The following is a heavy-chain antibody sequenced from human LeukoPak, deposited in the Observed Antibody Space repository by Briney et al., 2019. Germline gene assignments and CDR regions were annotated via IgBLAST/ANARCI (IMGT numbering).Heavy chain of an antibody. J-gene: IGHJ4*02. V-gene: IGHV1-18*04. D-gene: IGHD3-22*01. CDR3: ARVDYYDSSGYYY. CDR1: GYTFTGYY. CDR2: ISAYNGNT. Sequence: ASVKVSCKASGYTFTGYYMHWVRQAPGQGLEWMGWISAYNGNTNYAQKLQGRVTMTTDTSTSTAYMELRSLRSDDTAVYYCARVDYYDSSGYYYWGQGTLVTVSS.